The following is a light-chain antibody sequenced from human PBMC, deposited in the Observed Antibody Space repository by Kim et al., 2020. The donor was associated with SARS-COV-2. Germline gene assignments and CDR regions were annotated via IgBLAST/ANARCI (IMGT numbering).Light chain of an antibody. V-gene: IGKV4-1*01. Sequence: DIVMTQSLDSLAVSLGERATINCKPSQSVLSSSNNKNYLAWYQQKPGQPPKLLIYWASTRESGVPDRFSGSGSGTDFTLTISSLQAEDVAVYYCQQYYSTPLTFGGGTKVDIK. CDR2: WAS. J-gene: IGKJ4*01. CDR1: QSVLSSSNNKNY. CDR3: QQYYSTPLT.